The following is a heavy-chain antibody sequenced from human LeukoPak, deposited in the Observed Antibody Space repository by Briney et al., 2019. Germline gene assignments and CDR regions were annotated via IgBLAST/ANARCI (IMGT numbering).Heavy chain of an antibody. J-gene: IGHJ6*02. CDR1: GLIFTNAW. D-gene: IGHD3-22*01. Sequence: GGSLRLSCEASGLIFTNAWMNWVRQAPGKGLEWISYIGSSGSPTHYADSVRGRFTISRDNAKNSLYLQMNSLRDEDTAVYYCARRPYSDTSGRLSDVWGQGTTVTVSS. CDR3: ARRPYSDTSGRLSDV. CDR2: IGSSGSPT. V-gene: IGHV3-48*02.